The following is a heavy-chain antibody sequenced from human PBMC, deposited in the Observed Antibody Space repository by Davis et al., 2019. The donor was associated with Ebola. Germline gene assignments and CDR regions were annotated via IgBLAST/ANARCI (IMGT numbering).Heavy chain of an antibody. CDR2: LSRDGITT. CDR1: GLITSRFD. V-gene: IGHV3-64D*08. CDR3: VKELTGYCNKTNCYQGDS. D-gene: IGHD2-2*01. J-gene: IGHJ4*02. Sequence: PGGSLRLSCSASGLITSRFDMSWVRQAPGKGPEYVSGLSRDGITTKYADSVKGRFVISRDSSNNILYLQMSSLTPEDTAVYYCVKELTGYCNKTNCYQGDSWGQGTLVIVSS.